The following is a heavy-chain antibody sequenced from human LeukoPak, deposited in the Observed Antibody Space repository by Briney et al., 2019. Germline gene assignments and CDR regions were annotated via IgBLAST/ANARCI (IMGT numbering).Heavy chain of an antibody. CDR1: GYTFTNNY. Sequence: ASVKVSCKASGYTFTNNYMHWVRQAHGQGLEWMGIINPSGDNTWYAQKFQGRVTLTRDMATSTDYMEVSSLRSEDTAVYYCARDNSLGDSAWWFDPWGQGTLVTVSS. V-gene: IGHV1-46*01. CDR3: ARDNSLGDSAWWFDP. CDR2: INPSGDNT. J-gene: IGHJ5*02. D-gene: IGHD5-12*01.